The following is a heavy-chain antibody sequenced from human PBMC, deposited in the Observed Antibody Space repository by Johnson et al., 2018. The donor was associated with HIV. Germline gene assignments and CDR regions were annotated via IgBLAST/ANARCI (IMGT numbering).Heavy chain of an antibody. Sequence: QVQLVESGGGVVRPGGSLRLSCAASGLSFSNFGIHWVRQAPGKGLEWVAVVWFDGRNKYFAASVKGRFTISRDNSKNTLYLQMNSLRAEDTAVYYCARSPEGDAFDIWGQGTMVTVSS. CDR2: VWFDGRNK. V-gene: IGHV3-33*08. CDR3: ARSPEGDAFDI. J-gene: IGHJ3*02. CDR1: GLSFSNFG.